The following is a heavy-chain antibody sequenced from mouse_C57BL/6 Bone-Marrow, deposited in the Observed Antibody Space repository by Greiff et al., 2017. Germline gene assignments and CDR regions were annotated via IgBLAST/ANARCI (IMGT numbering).Heavy chain of an antibody. CDR3: AIYYYGSSCWYFDV. CDR2: IDPANGTT. J-gene: IGHJ1*03. D-gene: IGHD1-1*01. Sequence: VHVKQSVAELVRPGASVKLSCTASGFNIKNTYMHWVKQRPEQGLAWIGRIDPANGTTKYAPKFQGKATITADPSSNTASLQLSSLTSEDTAIYYCAIYYYGSSCWYFDVWGTGTTVTVSS. V-gene: IGHV14-3*01. CDR1: GFNIKNTY.